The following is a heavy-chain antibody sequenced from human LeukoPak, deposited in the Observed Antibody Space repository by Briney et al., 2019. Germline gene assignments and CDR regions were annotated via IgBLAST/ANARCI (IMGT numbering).Heavy chain of an antibody. V-gene: IGHV3-23*01. CDR2: ISGSGGNT. J-gene: IGHJ4*02. D-gene: IGHD4-17*01. CDR1: GFTFSNYA. Sequence: PGGSLRLSCAASGFTFSNYAMSWVRQAPGKGLEWVSAISGSGGNTYYADSVKGRFTISRDNAKNSLYLQMNSLRAEDTAVYYCATTTSLDYWGQGTLVTVSS. CDR3: ATTTSLDY.